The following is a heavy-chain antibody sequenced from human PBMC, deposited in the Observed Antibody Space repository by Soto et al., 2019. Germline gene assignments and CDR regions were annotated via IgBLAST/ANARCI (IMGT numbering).Heavy chain of an antibody. CDR1: GGSISSYY. D-gene: IGHD4-17*01. CDR2: IYYSGST. CDR3: AKVGDDYGEHYYFDY. J-gene: IGHJ4*02. V-gene: IGHV4-59*01. Sequence: SETLSLTCTVSGGSISSYYWSWIRQPPGKGLEWIGYIYYSGSTNYNPSLKSRVTISVDTSKNQFSLKLSSVTAADTAVYYCAKVGDDYGEHYYFDYWGQGTLVTVSS.